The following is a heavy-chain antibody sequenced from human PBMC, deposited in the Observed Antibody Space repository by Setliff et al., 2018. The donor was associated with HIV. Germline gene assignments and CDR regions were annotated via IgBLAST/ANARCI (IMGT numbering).Heavy chain of an antibody. Sequence: SETLSLTCTVSGGSISSDDYFWGWVRQPPGKGLEWIGNIFHTGSTYYNPSLKSRLSISLDTSKNQFSLSLTSVTAADTAVYYCARVRLTMIMMVDYFDQWGQGTLVTVSS. J-gene: IGHJ4*02. CDR3: ARVRLTMIMMVDYFDQ. CDR2: IFHTGST. D-gene: IGHD3-22*01. V-gene: IGHV4-39*07. CDR1: GGSISSDDYF.